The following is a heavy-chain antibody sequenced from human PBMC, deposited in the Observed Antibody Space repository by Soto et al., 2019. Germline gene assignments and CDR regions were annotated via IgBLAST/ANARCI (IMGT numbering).Heavy chain of an antibody. CDR3: ARTRSAWSDFHYYSLDV. CDR2: ISYDSTKT. Sequence: GGSLRLSCAASVVTFNSYGMRWVRQGPGNGLEWVAFISYDSTKTYYADSVKGRFTISRDNSNSALYVQMNSLTGEDTAVYYCARTRSAWSDFHYYSLDVWGQGTTVTVSS. CDR1: VVTFNSYG. J-gene: IGHJ6*02. D-gene: IGHD1-26*01. V-gene: IGHV3-30*03.